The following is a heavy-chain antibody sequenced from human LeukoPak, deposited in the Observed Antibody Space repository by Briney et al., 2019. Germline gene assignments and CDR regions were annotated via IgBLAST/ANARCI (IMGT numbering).Heavy chain of an antibody. CDR3: ARDGDLGDFREATPIPYYFDY. Sequence: ASVKVSCKASGGTFSSYAISWVRQAPGQGLEWMGGIIPIFGTANYAQKFQGRVTITADESTSTAYMELSSLRSEDTAVYYCARDGDLGDFREATPIPYYFDYWGQGTLVTVSS. V-gene: IGHV1-69*13. J-gene: IGHJ4*02. CDR2: IIPIFGTA. D-gene: IGHD2-15*01. CDR1: GGTFSSYA.